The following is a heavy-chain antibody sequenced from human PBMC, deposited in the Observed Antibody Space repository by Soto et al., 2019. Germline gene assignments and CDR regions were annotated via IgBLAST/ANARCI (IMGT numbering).Heavy chain of an antibody. CDR3: ARVYSGSYSDS. CDR2: IFHSGST. CDR1: GASIRSNNW. Sequence: QVQLQESGPGLVNPSGALSLTCAVSGASIRSNNWWSWARQPPGKGLGWIGEIFHSGSTNYNPSLKTRVTISVDNSKNQFSLKLSSVTAADTAVYYCARVYSGSYSDSWGQGTLVTVSS. J-gene: IGHJ4*02. V-gene: IGHV4-4*02. D-gene: IGHD1-26*01.